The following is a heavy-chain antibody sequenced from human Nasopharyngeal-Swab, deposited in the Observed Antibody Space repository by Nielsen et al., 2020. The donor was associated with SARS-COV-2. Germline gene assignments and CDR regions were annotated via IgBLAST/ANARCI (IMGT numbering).Heavy chain of an antibody. CDR3: ARERGGGYGDY. CDR2: ITSGNSV. D-gene: IGHD5-12*01. CDR1: GFTFSPYT. Sequence: GESLTISCATSGFTFSPYTMTWVRQAPGKGPQWISYITSGNSVQYADSVRGRFTISRDNPKNSLYLQMNSLTAEDTAVYYCARERGGGYGDYWGQGTLVTVSS. J-gene: IGHJ4*02. V-gene: IGHV3-48*04.